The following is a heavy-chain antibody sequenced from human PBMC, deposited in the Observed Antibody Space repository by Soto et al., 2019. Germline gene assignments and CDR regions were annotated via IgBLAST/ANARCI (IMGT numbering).Heavy chain of an antibody. CDR3: AKDVALVRGVISYDY. D-gene: IGHD3-10*01. CDR1: GCTFVVYA. Sequence: GGSLRLSCAASGCTFVVYAMSWVRQAPGKGLEWVSIISGSGDSTYYADSVKGRFTISRDNSKNTLYLQMNSLRADDSAVYYCAKDVALVRGVISYDYWGQGTLVTVSS. CDR2: ISGSGDST. V-gene: IGHV3-23*01. J-gene: IGHJ4*02.